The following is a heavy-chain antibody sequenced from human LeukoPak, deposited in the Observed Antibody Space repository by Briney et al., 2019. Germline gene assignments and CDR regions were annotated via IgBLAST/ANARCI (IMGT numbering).Heavy chain of an antibody. CDR1: GGSISSYY. D-gene: IGHD3-22*01. CDR2: IYYSGST. CDR3: ARDSGYYDSSGYFLGWFDP. V-gene: IGHV4-59*01. Sequence: PSETLSLTCTVSGGSISSYYWSWIRQPPGKGLEWIGYIYYSGSTNYNPSLKSRVTISVDTSKNQFSLKLSSVTAADTAVYYCARDSGYYDSSGYFLGWFDPWGQGTLVTFSS. J-gene: IGHJ5*02.